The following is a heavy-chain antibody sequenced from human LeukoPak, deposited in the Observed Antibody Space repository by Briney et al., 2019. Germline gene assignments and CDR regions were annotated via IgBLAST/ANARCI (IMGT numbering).Heavy chain of an antibody. CDR3: ARDRYSGYDLFDY. CDR2: IKQDGSEK. J-gene: IGHJ4*02. D-gene: IGHD5-12*01. V-gene: IGHV3-7*01. CDR1: GFTFSNAW. Sequence: GGSLRLSCAASGFTFSNAWMSWVRQAPGKGLEWVANIKQDGSEKYYVDSVKGRFTISRDNAKNSLYLQMNSLRAEDTAVYYCARDRYSGYDLFDYWGQGTLVTVSS.